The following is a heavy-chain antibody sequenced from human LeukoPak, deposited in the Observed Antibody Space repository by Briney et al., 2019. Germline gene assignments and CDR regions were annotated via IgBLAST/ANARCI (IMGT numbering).Heavy chain of an antibody. D-gene: IGHD2-15*01. CDR3: ATPRGFRGGGNCYFDY. Sequence: ASVKVSCKASGNTLTAYYIHWVRQAPGQGLEWMGWINPNNGVTNYVQKFQGRVTMTRDTSISTAYTELSRLRSDDTAVYYCATPRGFRGGGNCYFDYWGQGTLVTVSS. CDR1: GNTLTAYY. J-gene: IGHJ4*02. V-gene: IGHV1-2*02. CDR2: INPNNGVT.